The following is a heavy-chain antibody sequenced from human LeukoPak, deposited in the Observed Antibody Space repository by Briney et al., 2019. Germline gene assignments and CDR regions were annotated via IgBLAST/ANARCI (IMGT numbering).Heavy chain of an antibody. D-gene: IGHD3-3*01. V-gene: IGHV3-23*01. CDR3: ANEGGDFWSGYYKYYDYYMDV. CDR1: GFNFSSYA. J-gene: IGHJ6*03. CDR2: ISGSGGST. Sequence: GGSLRLSCAASGFNFSSYAMSWVRQPPGKGLEWVSAISGSGGSTYYADSVKGRFTISRDNSKNTLYLQMNSLRAEGTVVYYCANEGGDFWSGYYKYYDYYMDVWGQGTTVTVSS.